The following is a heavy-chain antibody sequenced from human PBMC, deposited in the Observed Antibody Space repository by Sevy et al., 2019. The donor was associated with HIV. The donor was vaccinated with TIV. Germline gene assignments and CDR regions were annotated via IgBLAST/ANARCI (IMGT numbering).Heavy chain of an antibody. D-gene: IGHD3-3*01. CDR3: ASRNPTIFGVDPEDYYYGMDV. CDR2: IIPIFGTA. Sequence: ASVKVSCKASGGTFSSYAISWVRQAPGQGLEWMGGIIPIFGTANYAQKFQGRVTITADESTSTAYMELSSLRSEDTAVYYCASRNPTIFGVDPEDYYYGMDVWGQGTTVTVSS. J-gene: IGHJ6*02. CDR1: GGTFSSYA. V-gene: IGHV1-69*13.